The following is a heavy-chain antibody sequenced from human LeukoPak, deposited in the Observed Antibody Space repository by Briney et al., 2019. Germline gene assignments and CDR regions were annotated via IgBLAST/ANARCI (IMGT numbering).Heavy chain of an antibody. CDR3: ARVLTGTTEHFDY. J-gene: IGHJ4*02. CDR2: IYPGDSDI. V-gene: IGHV5-51*03. D-gene: IGHD1-7*01. Sequence: GASLQISCKGSGSSFTSYWIGWVRQLPGKGLEWMGIIYPGDSDIGYSPSFQGQVTISAGKSISTAYLQWSSLKASDTAMYYCARVLTGTTEHFDYWGQGTLVTVSS. CDR1: GSSFTSYW.